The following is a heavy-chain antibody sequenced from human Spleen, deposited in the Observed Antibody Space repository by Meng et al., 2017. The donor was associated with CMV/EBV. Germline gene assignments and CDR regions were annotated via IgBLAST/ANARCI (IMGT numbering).Heavy chain of an antibody. D-gene: IGHD2-15*01. CDR1: GFTFNSYG. Sequence: GGSLRLSCAASGFTFNSYGMHWVRQAPGKGLEWVSYITTSTTSRKYYADSVKGRFTISRDNTKNSLSLEMNSLRVEDTAIYYCARISGSSWVSFYFDSWGQGTLVTVSS. CDR3: ARISGSSWVSFYFDS. J-gene: IGHJ4*02. CDR2: ITTSTTSRK. V-gene: IGHV3-48*04.